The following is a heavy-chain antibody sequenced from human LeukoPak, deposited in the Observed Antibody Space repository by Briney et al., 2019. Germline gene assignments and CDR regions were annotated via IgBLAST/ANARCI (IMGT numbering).Heavy chain of an antibody. CDR1: GFTFSSYN. J-gene: IGHJ6*04. Sequence: GGSLRLSCEASGFTFSSYNMNWVRQAPGKGLEWVSSISSSSSYIYYADSVKGRFTISRDNAKNSLYVQMNSLRVEDTAVYYCARKTGYIGMDVWGKGTTVTISS. CDR3: ARKTGYIGMDV. V-gene: IGHV3-21*06. D-gene: IGHD3-9*01. CDR2: ISSSSSYI.